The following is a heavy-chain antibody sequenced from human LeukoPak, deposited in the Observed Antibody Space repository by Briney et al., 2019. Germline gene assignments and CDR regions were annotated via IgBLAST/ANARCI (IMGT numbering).Heavy chain of an antibody. CDR3: ARDWRLSYSSSSGHDY. CDR2: ISSDSTTI. J-gene: IGHJ4*02. V-gene: IGHV3-48*01. Sequence: GGSLRLSCAASGFTFSTFSMIWVRQAPGKGLEWISYISSDSTTIYYADSVKGRFTISRDNSKNTLYLQMNSLRAEDTAVYYCARDWRLSYSSSSGHDYWGQGTLVTVSS. D-gene: IGHD6-6*01. CDR1: GFTFSTFS.